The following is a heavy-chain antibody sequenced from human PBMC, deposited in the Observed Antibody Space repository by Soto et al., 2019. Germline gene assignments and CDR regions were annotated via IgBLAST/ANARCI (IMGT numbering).Heavy chain of an antibody. CDR3: AREAAYSGSAFDY. J-gene: IGHJ4*02. Sequence: GGSLRLSCTASGVSFSDSTIHWVRQAPGKGLEWVAALRYDGRNKYYADSVKGRFSISRDNSKNTLEMNTLRGEDTAVYYCAREAAYSGSAFDYWGQGTLVTVSS. CDR2: LRYDGRNK. V-gene: IGHV3-30*04. D-gene: IGHD6-6*01. CDR1: GVSFSDST.